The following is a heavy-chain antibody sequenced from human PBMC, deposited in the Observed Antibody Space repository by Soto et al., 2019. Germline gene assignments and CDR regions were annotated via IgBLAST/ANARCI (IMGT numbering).Heavy chain of an antibody. D-gene: IGHD2-21*02. Sequence: GPSVKVSCKASGGTFSKNAVSWVRQAPGEGPEWMGGIIPIVGTANYAQKFQGRVTITADESTSTAYMELSSLRSEDTAEYYCARGVVVTAIPYYYFGMDVWGQGTTVTVSS. J-gene: IGHJ6*02. V-gene: IGHV1-69*13. CDR3: ARGVVVTAIPYYYFGMDV. CDR2: IIPIVGTA. CDR1: GGTFSKNA.